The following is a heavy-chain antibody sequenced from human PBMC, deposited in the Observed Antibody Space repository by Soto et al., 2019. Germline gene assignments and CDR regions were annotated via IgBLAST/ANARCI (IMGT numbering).Heavy chain of an antibody. CDR2: ISYDGSNK. V-gene: IGHV3-30*18. CDR3: AKVTVAEANYYYYGMDV. D-gene: IGHD6-19*01. J-gene: IGHJ6*02. Sequence: SLRLSCAASGFTFSSYGMHWVRQAPGKGLEWVAVISYDGSNKYYADSVKGRFTISRDNSKNTLYLQMNSLRAEDTAVYYCAKVTVAEANYYYYGMDVWGQGTTVTVSS. CDR1: GFTFSSYG.